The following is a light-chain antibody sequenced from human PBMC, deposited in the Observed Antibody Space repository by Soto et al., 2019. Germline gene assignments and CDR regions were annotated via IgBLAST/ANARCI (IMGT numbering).Light chain of an antibody. J-gene: IGKJ1*01. V-gene: IGKV1-5*01. Sequence: DIQMTQSPSILSASVGDRVTITCRASQSISSWLAWYQQKPGKAPKLLIYDASSLESGVPSRFSGSGSGTEFILTISSLQPDDFATYYCQQYNSYSWTFGQGTKVDIK. CDR1: QSISSW. CDR3: QQYNSYSWT. CDR2: DAS.